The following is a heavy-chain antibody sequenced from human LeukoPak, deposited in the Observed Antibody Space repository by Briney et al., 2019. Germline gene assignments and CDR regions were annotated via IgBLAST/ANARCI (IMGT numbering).Heavy chain of an antibody. CDR1: GGTFSSYA. CDR2: IIPIFGTA. D-gene: IGHD2-8*01. J-gene: IGHJ4*02. V-gene: IGHV1-69*13. CDR3: ARGATGLMVYATFYY. Sequence: GASVKVSCKASGGTFSSYAISWVRQAPGQGLEWMGGIIPIFGTANYAQKFQGRVTITADESTSTAYMELSSLRSEDTAVYYCARGATGLMVYATFYYWGQGTLVTVSS.